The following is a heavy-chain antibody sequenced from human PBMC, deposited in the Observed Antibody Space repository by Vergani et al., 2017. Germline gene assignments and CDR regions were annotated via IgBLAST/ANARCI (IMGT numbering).Heavy chain of an antibody. V-gene: IGHV3-33*06. CDR2: TWYDGNNK. Sequence: VQLVESGGGLVQPGGSLKLSCAVSGFIFSSCWMPWVRQAPGKGLEWVAVTWYDGNNKQYADSVKGRFTISRDNSKSTMYLQMNSLRADDTAIYYCAKDARRSNGWYYFVSWGQGSLVTVSS. J-gene: IGHJ4*02. D-gene: IGHD6-19*01. CDR1: GFIFSSCW. CDR3: AKDARRSNGWYYFVS.